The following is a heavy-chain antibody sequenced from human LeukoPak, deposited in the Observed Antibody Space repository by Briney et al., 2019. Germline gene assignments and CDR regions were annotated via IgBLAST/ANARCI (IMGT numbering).Heavy chain of an antibody. CDR1: GFTFDDYA. Sequence: GGSLRLPCAASGFTFDDYAMHWVRQAPGKGLEWVSLISGDGGSTYYAASVKHRFTISRDNSKNSLYLQMNSLRTEDTALYYCAKQVPRNPTTIFGVVTPGHFDYWGQGTLVTVSS. CDR3: AKQVPRNPTTIFGVVTPGHFDY. J-gene: IGHJ4*02. D-gene: IGHD3-3*01. CDR2: ISGDGGST. V-gene: IGHV3-43*02.